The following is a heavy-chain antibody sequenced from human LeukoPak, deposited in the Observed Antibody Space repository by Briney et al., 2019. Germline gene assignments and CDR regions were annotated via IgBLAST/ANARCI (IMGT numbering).Heavy chain of an antibody. V-gene: IGHV3-23*01. Sequence: PGGSLRLSCAASGFTFSSYAMSWVRQAPGKGLEWVSAISGRGGSTYYADSVKGRFTISRDNSKNTLYLQMNSLRAEDTAVYYCAKTTSSSSWYKGFDYWGQGTLVSVSS. D-gene: IGHD6-13*01. CDR3: AKTTSSSSWYKGFDY. CDR1: GFTFSSYA. J-gene: IGHJ4*02. CDR2: ISGRGGST.